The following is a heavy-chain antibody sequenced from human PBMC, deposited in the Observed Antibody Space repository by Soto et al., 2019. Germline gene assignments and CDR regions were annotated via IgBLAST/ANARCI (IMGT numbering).Heavy chain of an antibody. D-gene: IGHD2-8*01. V-gene: IGHV1-3*04. J-gene: IGHJ3*02. Sequence: QVQLVQSGAEVKQPGASVKGSCKSSGYTFTHYAMHWVRQAPGQGLEWLGWINTDNGNTAFSQKFQGRVSITMDTSASTAYVDLSSLISEDTAVYYCARQGASRILRDTFDIWSQGTLVTVAS. CDR1: GYTFTHYA. CDR3: ARQGASRILRDTFDI. CDR2: INTDNGNT.